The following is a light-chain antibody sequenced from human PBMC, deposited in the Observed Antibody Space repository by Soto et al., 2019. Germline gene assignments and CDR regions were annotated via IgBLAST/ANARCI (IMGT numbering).Light chain of an antibody. V-gene: IGLV2-14*01. Sequence: QSALTQPASVSGSPGQSITISCNGSGRDIGAYDYVSWYQQHPGKAPKLIIYGVINRPSGVSHRFSASKSAFTASLTISGLQAEDEADYYCSSFTTSYFYVFGPGTKLTVL. CDR3: SSFTTSYFYV. J-gene: IGLJ1*01. CDR2: GVI. CDR1: GRDIGAYDY.